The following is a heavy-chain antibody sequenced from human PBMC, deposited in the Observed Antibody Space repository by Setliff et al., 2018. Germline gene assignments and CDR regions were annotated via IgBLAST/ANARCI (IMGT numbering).Heavy chain of an antibody. CDR1: GYSFTKYW. D-gene: IGHD3-22*01. CDR3: VRHPYYDSSGYYSHFDY. CDR2: LKPGDSGI. V-gene: IGHV5-51*01. J-gene: IGHJ4*02. Sequence: GESLKISCKAAGYSFTKYWIGWVRQMPGKGLEWMGILKPGDSGIRYSPSFQGQVTLSADTSIATAYLHWTSLKASDTAMYYCVRHPYYDSSGYYSHFDYWGQGALVTVSS.